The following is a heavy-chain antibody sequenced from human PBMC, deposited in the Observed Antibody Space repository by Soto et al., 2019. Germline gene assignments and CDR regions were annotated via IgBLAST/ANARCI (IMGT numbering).Heavy chain of an antibody. CDR2: IYYSGST. CDR1: GGSISSYY. Sequence: TLSLTCTVAGGSISSYYWSWIRQPPGKGLEWSGYIYYSGSTNYNPSLKSRVTISVDTSKNQFSLKLSSVTAADTAVYYCARGGGRRSFDPWGQGTLVTVSS. J-gene: IGHJ5*02. CDR3: ARGGGRRSFDP. V-gene: IGHV4-59*01.